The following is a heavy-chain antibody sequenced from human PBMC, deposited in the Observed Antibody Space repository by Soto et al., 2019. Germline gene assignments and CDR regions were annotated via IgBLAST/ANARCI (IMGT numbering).Heavy chain of an antibody. CDR2: ISWNSGSI. Sequence: EVQLVESGGGLVQPGGSLRLSCAASGFSFDDYAMHWVRQAPGKGLEWVSGISWNSGSIGYADSVKGRFTISRDNAKNSLYLQMNSLRAEDTALYYCAKDISSSSWYYYGMDVWGQGTTVTVSS. J-gene: IGHJ6*02. CDR1: GFSFDDYA. V-gene: IGHV3-9*01. D-gene: IGHD6-13*01. CDR3: AKDISSSSWYYYGMDV.